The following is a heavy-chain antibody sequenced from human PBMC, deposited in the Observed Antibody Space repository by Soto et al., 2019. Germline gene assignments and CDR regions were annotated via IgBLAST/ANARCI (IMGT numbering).Heavy chain of an antibody. CDR3: ARAQGYYDSSGYLWYAFDI. D-gene: IGHD3-22*01. CDR1: GGSISSGGYY. V-gene: IGHV4-31*03. Sequence: KTSETLSLTCTVSGGSISSGGYYWSWIRQHPGKGLEWIGYIYYSGSTYYNPSLKSRVTISVDTSKNQFSLKLSSVTAADTAVYYCARAQGYYDSSGYLWYAFDIWGQGTMVTVSS. J-gene: IGHJ3*02. CDR2: IYYSGST.